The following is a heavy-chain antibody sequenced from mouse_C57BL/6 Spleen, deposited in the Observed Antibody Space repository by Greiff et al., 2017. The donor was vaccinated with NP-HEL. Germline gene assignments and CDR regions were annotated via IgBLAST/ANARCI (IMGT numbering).Heavy chain of an antibody. V-gene: IGHV2-5*01. D-gene: IGHD1-1*01. J-gene: IGHJ4*01. CDR2: IWRGGST. CDR3: AKITTVVENYAMDY. CDR1: GFSLTSYG. Sequence: VKVVESGPGLVQPSQSLSITCTVSGFSLTSYGVHWVRQSPGKGLEWLGVIWRGGSTDYNAAFMSRLSITKDNSKSQVFFKMNSLQADDTAIYYCAKITTVVENYAMDYWGQGTSVTVSS.